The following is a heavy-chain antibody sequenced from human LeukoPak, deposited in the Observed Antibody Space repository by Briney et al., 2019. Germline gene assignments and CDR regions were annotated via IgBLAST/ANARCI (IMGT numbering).Heavy chain of an antibody. CDR1: GFTFSSYA. V-gene: IGHV3-23*01. CDR3: AKAWDCSSTSCYPLDY. Sequence: PGGSLRLSCAASGFTFSSYAMGWVRQAPGKGLEWVSAISGSGGSTYYADSVKGRFTISRDNSKNTLYLQMNSLRAEDTAVYYCAKAWDCSSTSCYPLDYWGQGTLVTVSS. CDR2: ISGSGGST. J-gene: IGHJ4*02. D-gene: IGHD2-2*01.